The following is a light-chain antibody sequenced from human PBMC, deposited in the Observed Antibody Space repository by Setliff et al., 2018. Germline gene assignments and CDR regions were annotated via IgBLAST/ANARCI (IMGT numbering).Light chain of an antibody. CDR2: EVT. CDR1: NSDVGTYDL. V-gene: IGLV2-23*02. CDR3: CSYGGNYYV. J-gene: IGLJ1*01. Sequence: QSALTQPAFVSGSPGQSVTISCTGTNSDVGTYDLVSWYQQYPGKAPELIIYEVTKRTPGVSSRLSGSKSDNTASLTISGLQAEDEADYYCCSYGGNYYVFGTGTKGTVL.